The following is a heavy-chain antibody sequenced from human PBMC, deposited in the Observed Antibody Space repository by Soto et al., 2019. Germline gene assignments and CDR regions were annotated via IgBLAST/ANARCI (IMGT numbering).Heavy chain of an antibody. Sequence: EVQLVESGGGLVQPGGSLRLSCAASGFTVSSKYMTWVRQAPGKGLEWVSLIQSGGTTYYADSVKGRFTISRDTSENTLHLQMDSLRVEDTAVYYCVRDDVLCDGGRCYGIPLGVWGKGTTVTVSS. D-gene: IGHD2-15*01. CDR1: GFTVSSKY. CDR2: IQSGGTT. J-gene: IGHJ6*04. CDR3: VRDDVLCDGGRCYGIPLGV. V-gene: IGHV3-66*01.